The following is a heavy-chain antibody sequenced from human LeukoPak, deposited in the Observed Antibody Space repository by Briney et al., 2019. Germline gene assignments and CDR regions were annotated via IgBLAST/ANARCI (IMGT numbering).Heavy chain of an antibody. Sequence: GGSLRLSCAASGFTFSSYAMSWVRQAPGKGLEWVSAISGSGGSTYYADSVKGRFTISRDNSKNTLYLQMNSLRAEDTAVYYCARDKGLSYYYDSSGYYHWGQGTLVTVSS. J-gene: IGHJ5*02. CDR2: ISGSGGST. D-gene: IGHD3-22*01. CDR1: GFTFSSYA. V-gene: IGHV3-23*01. CDR3: ARDKGLSYYYDSSGYYH.